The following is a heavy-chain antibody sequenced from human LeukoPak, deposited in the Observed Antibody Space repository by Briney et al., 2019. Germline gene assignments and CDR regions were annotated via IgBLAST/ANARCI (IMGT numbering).Heavy chain of an antibody. Sequence: SETLSLTCTVSGGSISSYYWSWIRQPPGKGLEWIGYIYYSGSTNYNPSLKSRVTISVDTSKNQFSLKLSSVTAADTAVYYYARDGRYFDWFSTPDAFDIWGQGTMVTVSS. D-gene: IGHD3-9*01. CDR2: IYYSGST. J-gene: IGHJ3*02. CDR1: GGSISSYY. V-gene: IGHV4-59*01. CDR3: ARDGRYFDWFSTPDAFDI.